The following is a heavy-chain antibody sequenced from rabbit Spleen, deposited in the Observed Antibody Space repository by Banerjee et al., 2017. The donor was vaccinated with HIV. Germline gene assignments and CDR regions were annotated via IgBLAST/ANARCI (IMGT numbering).Heavy chain of an antibody. CDR2: IDPIFGGT. D-gene: IGHD4-1*01. Sequence: QEQLVESGGGLVKPGASLTLTCTASGFSVSDRDVMCWVRQAPGKGLEWIGYIDPIFGGTYYASWVNGRFSISRENTQNTLFLQLNSLTVADTATYFCVRNSGWGVSYFTLWGPGTLVTVS. CDR3: VRNSGWGVSYFTL. CDR1: GFSVSDRDV. J-gene: IGHJ4*01. V-gene: IGHV1S47*01.